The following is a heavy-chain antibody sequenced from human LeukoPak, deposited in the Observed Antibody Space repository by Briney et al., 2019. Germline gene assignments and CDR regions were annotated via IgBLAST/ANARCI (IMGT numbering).Heavy chain of an antibody. Sequence: GGSLRLSCAASGFTFSSYAMHWVRQAPGKGLEWVAVISYDGSNKYYADSVKGRFTISRDNSKNTLYLQMNSLRAEDTAVYYCASFSFLEWLLPPFDYWGQGTLVTVSS. CDR3: ASFSFLEWLLPPFDY. CDR1: GFTFSSYA. D-gene: IGHD3-3*01. V-gene: IGHV3-30-3*01. J-gene: IGHJ4*02. CDR2: ISYDGSNK.